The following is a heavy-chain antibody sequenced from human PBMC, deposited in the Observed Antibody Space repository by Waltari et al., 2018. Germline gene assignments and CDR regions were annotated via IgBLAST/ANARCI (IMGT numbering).Heavy chain of an antibody. CDR3: AKDPAGYSSGWFDY. Sequence: EVQLVESGGGLVQPGRSLRLSCAASGFTFDDYAMHWVRQAPGKGLEWVSGISWNSGSIGYADSVKGRFTISRDNAKNSLYLQMNSLRAEDMALYYCAKDPAGYSSGWFDYWGQGTLVTVSS. J-gene: IGHJ4*02. D-gene: IGHD6-19*01. CDR2: ISWNSGSI. CDR1: GFTFDDYA. V-gene: IGHV3-9*03.